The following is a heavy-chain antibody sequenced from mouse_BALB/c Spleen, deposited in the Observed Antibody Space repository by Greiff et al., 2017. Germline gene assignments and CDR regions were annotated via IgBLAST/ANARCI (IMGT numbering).Heavy chain of an antibody. Sequence: EVKLMESGGGLVQPGGSLKLSCAASGFDFSRYWMSWVRQAPGKGLEWIGEINPDSSTINYTPSLKDKFIISRDNAKNTLYLQMSKVRSEDTALYYCARFGYYGSIFDYWGQGTTLTVSS. CDR3: ARFGYYGSIFDY. J-gene: IGHJ2*01. V-gene: IGHV4-1*02. CDR1: GFDFSRYW. CDR2: INPDSSTI. D-gene: IGHD1-1*01.